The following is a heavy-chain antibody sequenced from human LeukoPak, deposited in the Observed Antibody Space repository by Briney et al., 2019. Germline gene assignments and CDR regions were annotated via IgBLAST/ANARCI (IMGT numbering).Heavy chain of an antibody. CDR1: GGSLSSSSYY. V-gene: IGHV4-39*01. D-gene: IGHD4-11*01. J-gene: IGHJ2*01. Sequence: SETLSLTCTVSGGSLSSSSYYWGWIRQPPGKGLEWIGSIYYSGSTYYNPSLKSRVTISVDTSKNQFSLKLSSVTAADTAVYYCARHLTSLQYFDLWGRGTLVTVSS. CDR3: ARHLTSLQYFDL. CDR2: IYYSGST.